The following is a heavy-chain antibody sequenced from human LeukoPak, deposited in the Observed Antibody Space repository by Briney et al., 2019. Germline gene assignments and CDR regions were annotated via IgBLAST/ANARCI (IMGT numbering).Heavy chain of an antibody. J-gene: IGHJ4*02. Sequence: GGSLRLSCAASGFNFSRFAMHWVRQAPGKGLEWVALISYDGNNKYYADSVKGRFTISRDNSKNTLSLQMNSLRAEDTAVYYCARRGREGSTLDYWGQGALVTVSS. CDR1: GFNFSRFA. CDR2: ISYDGNNK. V-gene: IGHV3-30*04. CDR3: ARRGREGSTLDY. D-gene: IGHD1-26*01.